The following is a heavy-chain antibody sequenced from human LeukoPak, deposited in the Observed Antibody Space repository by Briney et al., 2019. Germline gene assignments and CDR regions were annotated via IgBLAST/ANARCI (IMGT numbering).Heavy chain of an antibody. V-gene: IGHV3-53*01. CDR2: MYTGGTT. CDR1: GFSVSGTH. D-gene: IGHD1-26*01. Sequence: GGSLRLSCAASGFSVSGTHMSWVRQAPGKGLEWVSAMYTGGTTYYADSVQGRFTIYRDNSKNTLYLQMNSLRAEDAAVYYCVSQSYSGSDNYYFHYWGQGTLVAVSS. CDR3: VSQSYSGSDNYYFHY. J-gene: IGHJ4*02.